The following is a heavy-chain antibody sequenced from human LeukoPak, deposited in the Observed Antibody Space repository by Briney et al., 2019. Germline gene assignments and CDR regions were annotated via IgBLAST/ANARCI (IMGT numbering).Heavy chain of an antibody. D-gene: IGHD6-6*01. V-gene: IGHV3-23*01. Sequence: GGSLRLSCAASGFTFSSYAMSWVRQAPGKGLEWVSAISGSGGSTYYADSVKGRFTISRDNSKNTLYLQMNSLRAEDTAVYYCAKALAVRPYYYYGMDVWGQGTTVTVSS. CDR3: AKALAVRPYYYYGMDV. CDR2: ISGSGGST. CDR1: GFTFSSYA. J-gene: IGHJ6*02.